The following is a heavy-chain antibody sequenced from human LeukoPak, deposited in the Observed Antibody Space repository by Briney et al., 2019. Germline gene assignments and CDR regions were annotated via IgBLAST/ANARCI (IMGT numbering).Heavy chain of an antibody. D-gene: IGHD6-13*01. V-gene: IGHV4-34*01. CDR2: INHSGST. J-gene: IGHJ5*02. CDR1: GGSFSGYY. Sequence: PSETLSLTCAVYGGSFSGYYWSRIRQPPGKGLEWIGEINHSGSTNYNPSLKSRVTISVDTSKNQFSLKLSSVTAADTAVYYCATHLAAAVVRDWFDPWGQGTLVTVSS. CDR3: ATHLAAAVVRDWFDP.